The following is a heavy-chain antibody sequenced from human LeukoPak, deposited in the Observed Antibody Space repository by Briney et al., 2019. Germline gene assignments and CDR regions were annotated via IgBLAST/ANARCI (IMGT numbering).Heavy chain of an antibody. CDR1: GFSFSIYW. V-gene: IGHV3-48*01. D-gene: IGHD2-15*01. J-gene: IGHJ5*02. Sequence: PGGSLRLSCFASGFSFSIYWMHWVRQAPGKGLEWVSYISSSSSTIYYADSVKGRFTISRDNAKNSLYLQMNSLRAEDTAVYYCARGYCSGGSCYWREYNWFDPWGQGTLVTVSS. CDR3: ARGYCSGGSCYWREYNWFDP. CDR2: ISSSSSTI.